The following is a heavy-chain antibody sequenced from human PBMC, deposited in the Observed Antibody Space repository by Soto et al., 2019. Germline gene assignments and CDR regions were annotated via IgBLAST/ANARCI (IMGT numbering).Heavy chain of an antibody. CDR2: LKSKADGGTI. D-gene: IGHD3-22*01. CDR3: TTGTSSGYYEYYFDY. J-gene: IGHJ4*02. V-gene: IGHV3-15*01. CDR1: GLTLSKAW. Sequence: EVQLVESGGGLVKPGESLRLSCAASGLTLSKAWMSWVRQIPGKGLEWLGRLKSKADGGTIEYPATVKGRFTISRDDSKNTLYLQMNSLKTEDTAVYYCTTGTSSGYYEYYFDYWGQGTLVTVSS.